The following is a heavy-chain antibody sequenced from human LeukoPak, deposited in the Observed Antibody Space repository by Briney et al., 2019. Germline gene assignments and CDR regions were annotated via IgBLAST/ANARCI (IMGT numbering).Heavy chain of an antibody. CDR3: ARDRNWVTDY. D-gene: IGHD7-27*01. J-gene: IGHJ4*02. Sequence: PGGSLRLSCAASGFTFSSYWMSWVRQAPGKGLEWVANIEEDGSDKYYVDSMKGRFTVSRDNAKNSVYLQMNSLRAEDTAVYYCARDRNWVTDYWGQGTLVPVSS. V-gene: IGHV3-7*03. CDR1: GFTFSSYW. CDR2: IEEDGSDK.